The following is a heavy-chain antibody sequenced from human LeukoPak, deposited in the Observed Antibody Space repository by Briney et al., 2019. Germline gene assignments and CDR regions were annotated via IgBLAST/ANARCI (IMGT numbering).Heavy chain of an antibody. Sequence: GASVKVSCKASGYTFTSYGISWVRQAPGQGLEWMGWISTYNGNTNYAQKLQGRVTMTTDTSTTTAYMELRSLRSDDTAVYYCARDLITMVRGVITGKPPNRLGDYWGQGTLVTVSS. CDR1: GYTFTSYG. CDR3: ARDLITMVRGVITGKPPNRLGDY. J-gene: IGHJ4*02. CDR2: ISTYNGNT. V-gene: IGHV1-18*01. D-gene: IGHD3-10*01.